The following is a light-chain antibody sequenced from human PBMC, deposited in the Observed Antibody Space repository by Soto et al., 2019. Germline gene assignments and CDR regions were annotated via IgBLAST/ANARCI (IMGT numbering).Light chain of an antibody. CDR1: SSDVGGYNY. J-gene: IGLJ1*01. CDR3: SSYTTSNTRQIV. CDR2: DVS. V-gene: IGLV2-14*03. Sequence: QSVLTQPASVSGSPGQSITISCTGTSSDVGGYNYVYWYQHHPGKAPKLMIYDVSNRPSGVSIRFSGSKSDNTATLTISGLQPEDEADYHCSSYTTSNTRQIVFGTGTKLTVL.